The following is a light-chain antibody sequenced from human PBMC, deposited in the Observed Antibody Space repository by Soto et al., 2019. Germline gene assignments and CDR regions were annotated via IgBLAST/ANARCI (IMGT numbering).Light chain of an antibody. CDR3: QQYCSPPLT. V-gene: IGKV3-20*01. J-gene: IGKJ4*01. CDR1: QSVSSSY. CDR2: GAS. Sequence: EIVLTQSPGTLSLSPGERATLSCRASQSVSSSYLAWYQQKPGQAPRLLIYGASSRATGSPDRFSGSGSGTDFTLTISRLEPEDLAVYYCQQYCSPPLTFGGGTKVEIK.